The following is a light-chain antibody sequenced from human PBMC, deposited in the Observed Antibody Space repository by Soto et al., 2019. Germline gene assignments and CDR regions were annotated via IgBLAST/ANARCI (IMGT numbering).Light chain of an antibody. Sequence: DIPMTHSPSSLSASVGDRVTITCRANQTISNYLNWYQQKLGKAPTLLIYATSSLQSGVPSRFSGSGSGTDFTLTISSLQPEDFATYYCQQTYSSPWTFGQGTKVEIK. CDR1: QTISNY. CDR3: QQTYSSPWT. CDR2: ATS. V-gene: IGKV1-39*01. J-gene: IGKJ1*01.